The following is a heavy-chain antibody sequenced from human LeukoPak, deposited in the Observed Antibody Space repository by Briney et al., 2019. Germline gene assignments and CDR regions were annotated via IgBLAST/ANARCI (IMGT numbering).Heavy chain of an antibody. D-gene: IGHD3-10*01. V-gene: IGHV4-59*10. Sequence: SETLSLTCAVYGVSFSGYYWSWIRQPAGKGLEWIGRIYTSGSTNYNPSLKSRVTMSVDTSKNQFSLKLSSVTAADTAVYYCARGRGLWFGESVSPFDPWGQGTLVTVSS. J-gene: IGHJ5*02. CDR1: GVSFSGYY. CDR3: ARGRGLWFGESVSPFDP. CDR2: IYTSGST.